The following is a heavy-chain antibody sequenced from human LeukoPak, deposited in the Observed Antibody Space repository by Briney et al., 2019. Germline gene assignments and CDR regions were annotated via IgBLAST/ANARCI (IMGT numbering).Heavy chain of an antibody. CDR2: IWYDGSNK. CDR3: AKGVGYCSGGSCYRRSCYYYYMDV. J-gene: IGHJ6*03. D-gene: IGHD2-15*01. V-gene: IGHV3-33*06. Sequence: GGSLRLSCAASGFTFSSYGMHWVRQAPGKGLEWVAVIWYDGSNKYYADSVKGRFTISRDNSKNTLYLQMNSLRAEDTAVYYCAKGVGYCSGGSCYRRSCYYYYMDVWGKGTTVTVPS. CDR1: GFTFSSYG.